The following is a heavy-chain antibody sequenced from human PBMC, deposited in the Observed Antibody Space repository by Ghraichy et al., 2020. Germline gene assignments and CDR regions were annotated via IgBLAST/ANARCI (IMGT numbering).Heavy chain of an antibody. CDR2: ITGSGDST. V-gene: IGHV3-23*01. CDR1: GLTFSSYA. CDR3: AKGAAPDFDY. Sequence: GALRLSCAASGLTFSSYAMSWVRQGPGKGLEWVSAITGSGDSTYYADSVKGRFTVSRDNSKYTLYLEMNSLRADDTAVYYCAKGAAPDFDYWGQGTLVTVSS. J-gene: IGHJ4*02. D-gene: IGHD6-25*01.